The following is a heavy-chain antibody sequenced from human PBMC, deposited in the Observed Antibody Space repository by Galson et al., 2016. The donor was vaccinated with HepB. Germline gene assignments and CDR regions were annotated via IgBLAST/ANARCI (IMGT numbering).Heavy chain of an antibody. J-gene: IGHJ6*03. D-gene: IGHD4-17*01. CDR1: GFALGTRGVG. CDR2: IYWDDDK. CDR3: AHLKLYDYGEPYYFYFMDV. Sequence: PALVKPTQTLTLTCTFSGFALGTRGVGVGWIRQPPGKALEWLAVIYWDDDKRYSPSLNSRLSITQDTSKNQVVLRMTSLDPVDTATYYCAHLKLYDYGEPYYFYFMDVWGKGTTVTVAS. V-gene: IGHV2-5*02.